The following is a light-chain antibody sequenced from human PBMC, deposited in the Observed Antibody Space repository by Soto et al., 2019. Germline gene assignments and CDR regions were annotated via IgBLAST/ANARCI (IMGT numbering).Light chain of an antibody. CDR1: SSDVGGYNH. CDR3: CSYTRSSMRV. J-gene: IGLJ3*02. CDR2: EVR. V-gene: IGLV2-14*01. Sequence: QSALTQPASVSGSPGQAITISGTGTSSDVGGYNHVSWYQQHPGKAPKLIIYEVRNRPSGVSNRLSGSKSGNTASLTISGLQADDEADYYCCSYTRSSMRVFGGGTKLTVL.